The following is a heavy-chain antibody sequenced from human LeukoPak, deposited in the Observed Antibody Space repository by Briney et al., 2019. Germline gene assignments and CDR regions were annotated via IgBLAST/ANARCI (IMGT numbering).Heavy chain of an antibody. D-gene: IGHD3-22*01. Sequence: GRSLRLSCAASGFTFSSYSMKWVRQATGLGLECVSSISSISINIYYADSVKGRFTISRDNSKNSLYLQMNSLRAEDTAVYYCARDGHYYDSSGYRGYFDYWGQGTLVTVSS. J-gene: IGHJ4*02. CDR3: ARDGHYYDSSGYRGYFDY. V-gene: IGHV3-21*01. CDR2: ISSISINI. CDR1: GFTFSSYS.